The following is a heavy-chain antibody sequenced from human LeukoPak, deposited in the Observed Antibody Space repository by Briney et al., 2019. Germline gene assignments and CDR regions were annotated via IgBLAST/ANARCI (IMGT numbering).Heavy chain of an antibody. J-gene: IGHJ4*02. V-gene: IGHV3-66*01. Sequence: GGSLRLSCAASGFTVSSNYMTWVRQTPGKGLEWVSVIYSGGSTYYADSVKGRFTISRDNSKNTLYLQMNSLRAEDTAVYYCAKRGINWGPIDYWGQGTLVTVSS. CDR3: AKRGINWGPIDY. CDR2: IYSGGST. D-gene: IGHD7-27*01. CDR1: GFTVSSNY.